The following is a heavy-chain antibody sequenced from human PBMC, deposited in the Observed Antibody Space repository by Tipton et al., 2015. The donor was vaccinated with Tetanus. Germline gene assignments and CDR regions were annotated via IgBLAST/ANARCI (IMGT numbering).Heavy chain of an antibody. CDR1: GYTFTSYY. D-gene: IGHD2-21*02. CDR2: INPSGGST. Sequence: QLVQSGAEVKKPGASVKVSCKASGYTFTSYYMHWVRQAPGQGLEWMGIINPSGGSTSYAQKFQGRVTMTRDTSTSTVYMELSSLRSEDTAVYYCARDLEAIPNTGVVTAIRTFDYWGQGTLVTVSS. CDR3: ARDLEAIPNTGVVTAIRTFDY. J-gene: IGHJ4*02. V-gene: IGHV1-46*01.